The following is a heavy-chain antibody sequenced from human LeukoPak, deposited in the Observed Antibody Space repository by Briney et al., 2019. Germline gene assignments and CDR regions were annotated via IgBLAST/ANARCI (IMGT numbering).Heavy chain of an antibody. CDR3: ARDKYGGNSNAFDI. V-gene: IGHV3-30-3*01. D-gene: IGHD4-23*01. CDR1: GFTFSSYT. Sequence: GGSLRLSCAASGFTFSSYTMHWVRQAPGKGLEWVAVMSYDGSNKYYADSVKGRFTISRDTSKNTLYLQMNSLRAEDTAVYYCARDKYGGNSNAFDIWGQGTLVTVSS. J-gene: IGHJ3*02. CDR2: MSYDGSNK.